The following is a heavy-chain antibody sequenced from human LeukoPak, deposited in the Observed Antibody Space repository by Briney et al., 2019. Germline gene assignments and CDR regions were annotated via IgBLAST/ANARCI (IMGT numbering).Heavy chain of an antibody. CDR3: ARDGGRGTFDY. J-gene: IGHJ4*02. CDR2: IYYSGST. D-gene: IGHD3-10*01. Sequence: GSLRLSCAASGFTFSSYAMSWIRQPPGKGLEWIGYIYYSGSTNYNPSLKSRVTISVDTSKNQFSLKLSSVTAADTAVYYCARDGGRGTFDYWGQGTLVTVSS. CDR1: GFTFSSYA. V-gene: IGHV4-59*01.